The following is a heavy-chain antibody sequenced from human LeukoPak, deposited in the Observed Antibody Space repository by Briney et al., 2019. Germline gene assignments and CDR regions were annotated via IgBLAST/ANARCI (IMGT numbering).Heavy chain of an antibody. D-gene: IGHD3-22*01. CDR2: ISGSGYGT. V-gene: IGHV3-23*01. Sequence: PGGSLRLSWAASGFTFSSHAMSWVRQAPGKGLEWVSGISGSGYGTYYADSVKGRFTISRDNSQNTLYLQMNSLRAEDTAVYYCAKDQRGYVKPADCWGQGTLVTVSS. CDR1: GFTFSSHA. J-gene: IGHJ4*02. CDR3: AKDQRGYVKPADC.